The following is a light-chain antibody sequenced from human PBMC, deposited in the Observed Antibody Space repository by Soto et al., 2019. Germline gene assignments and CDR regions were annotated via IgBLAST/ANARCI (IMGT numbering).Light chain of an antibody. CDR3: QQYGSSRWT. CDR1: QSVSSTY. Sequence: PGERATLSCRASQSVSSTYLAWYQQKPGQAPRLLIFGASSRATGIPDRFSGSGSGTDFTLTISRLEPEDFAVYYCQQYGSSRWTFGQGTKVDIK. V-gene: IGKV3-20*01. J-gene: IGKJ1*01. CDR2: GAS.